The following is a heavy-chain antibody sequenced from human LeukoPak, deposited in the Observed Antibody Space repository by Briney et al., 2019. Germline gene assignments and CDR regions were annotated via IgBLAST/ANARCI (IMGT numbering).Heavy chain of an antibody. D-gene: IGHD6-13*01. J-gene: IGHJ4*02. CDR3: AKGRYSSTAFDY. CDR2: ISWNSGSI. Sequence: PGGSLRLSCAASGFTFDDYAMHWVRQAPGKGLEWVSGISWNSGSIGYAYSVKGRFTISRDNAKNSLYLQMNSLRAEGTALYYCAKGRYSSTAFDYWGQGTLVTVSS. CDR1: GFTFDDYA. V-gene: IGHV3-9*01.